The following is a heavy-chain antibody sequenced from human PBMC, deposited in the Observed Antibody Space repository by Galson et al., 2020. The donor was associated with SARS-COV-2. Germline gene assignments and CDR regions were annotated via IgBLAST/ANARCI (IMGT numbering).Heavy chain of an antibody. V-gene: IGHV3-7*01. J-gene: IGHJ4*02. CDR1: GFTFSSYW. CDR3: ARSYSGTYRVGDY. CDR2: IKQDGSEK. Sequence: QLGESLKISCAASGFTFSSYWMSWVRQAPGKGLEWVANIKQDGSEKNYVDSVTGRFTISRDNAKNSLYLQMNSLRAEDTAVYCCARSYSGTYRVGDYWGQGTLVTVSS. D-gene: IGHD1-26*01.